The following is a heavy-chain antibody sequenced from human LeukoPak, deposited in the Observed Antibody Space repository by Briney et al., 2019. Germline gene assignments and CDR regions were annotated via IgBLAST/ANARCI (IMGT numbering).Heavy chain of an antibody. CDR3: AGGTVTTWAWFDP. CDR2: IYYSGST. Sequence: SETLSLTCTVSGGSISSYYWSWIRQPPGKGLEWIGYIYYSGSTNYNPSLKSRVTISVDTSKNQFSLKLSSVTAADTAVYYCAGGTVTTWAWFDPWGQGTLVTVSS. J-gene: IGHJ5*02. V-gene: IGHV4-59*01. D-gene: IGHD4-11*01. CDR1: GGSISSYY.